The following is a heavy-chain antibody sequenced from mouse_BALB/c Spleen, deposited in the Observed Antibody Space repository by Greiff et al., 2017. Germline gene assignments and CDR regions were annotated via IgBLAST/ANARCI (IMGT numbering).Heavy chain of an antibody. CDR2: INPSNGGT. V-gene: IGHV1S81*02. CDR1: GYTFTSYY. CDR3: TRLTNWDYFDY. D-gene: IGHD4-1*02. Sequence: VQLVESGAELVKPGASVKLSCKASGYTFTSYYMYWVKQRPGQGLEWIGEINPSNGGTNFNEKFKSKATLTVDKSSSTAYMQLSSLTSEDSAVYYCTRLTNWDYFDYWGQGTTLTVSS. J-gene: IGHJ2*01.